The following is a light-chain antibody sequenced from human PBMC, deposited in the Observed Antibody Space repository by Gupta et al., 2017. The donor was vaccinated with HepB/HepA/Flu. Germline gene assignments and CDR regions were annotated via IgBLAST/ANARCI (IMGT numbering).Light chain of an antibody. Sequence: DPQMNQSPSPLSPTIEDRVTITCRASKSINSWLAWYQQKPGKARKFLINKESTLESGVPSRFSGSRSGTEFTLTISSLQPEDFATYYCQQYDNYPLTFGGGTKVEIK. CDR1: KSINSW. V-gene: IGKV1-5*03. CDR2: KES. CDR3: QQYDNYPLT. J-gene: IGKJ4*01.